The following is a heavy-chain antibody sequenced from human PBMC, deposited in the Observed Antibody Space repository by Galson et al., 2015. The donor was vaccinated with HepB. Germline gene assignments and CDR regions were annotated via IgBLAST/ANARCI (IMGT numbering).Heavy chain of an antibody. CDR1: GFTFSSYW. V-gene: IGHV3-7*03. CDR2: IKQDGSEK. D-gene: IGHD6-6*01. Sequence: SLRLSCAASGFTFSSYWMSWVRQAPGKGLEWVANIKQDGSEKYYVDSVKGRFTISRDNAKNSLYLQMNSLRAEDTAVYYCARDGVAARRRGYYYYGMDVWGQGTTVTVSS. J-gene: IGHJ6*02. CDR3: ARDGVAARRRGYYYYGMDV.